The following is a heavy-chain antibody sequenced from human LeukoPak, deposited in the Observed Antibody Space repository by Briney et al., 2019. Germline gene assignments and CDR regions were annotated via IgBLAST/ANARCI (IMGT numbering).Heavy chain of an antibody. CDR1: GGSISSYY. Sequence: SETLSLTCTVSGGSISSYYWSWIRQPPGKGLEWIGEINHSGSTNYNPSLKSRVTMSVDTSKNQFSLKLSSVTAADTAVYYCARGPPYDSSGYYYYFDYWGQGTLVTVSS. V-gene: IGHV4-34*01. CDR3: ARGPPYDSSGYYYYFDY. D-gene: IGHD3-22*01. J-gene: IGHJ4*02. CDR2: INHSGST.